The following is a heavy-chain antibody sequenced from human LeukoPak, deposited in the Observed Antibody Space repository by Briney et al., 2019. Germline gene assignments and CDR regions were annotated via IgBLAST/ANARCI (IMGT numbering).Heavy chain of an antibody. J-gene: IGHJ3*02. D-gene: IGHD3-22*01. CDR1: GFTFSSYA. CDR2: ISWNSGSK. CDR3: AKDRTYYYDSSGQFGAFDI. Sequence: PGGSLRLSCAASGFTFSSYAMHWVRLAPGKGLEWVSGISWNSGSKGYADSVKGRFTISRDNAKNSLYLQMNSLRAEDTALYYCAKDRTYYYDSSGQFGAFDIWGQGTRVTVSS. V-gene: IGHV3-9*01.